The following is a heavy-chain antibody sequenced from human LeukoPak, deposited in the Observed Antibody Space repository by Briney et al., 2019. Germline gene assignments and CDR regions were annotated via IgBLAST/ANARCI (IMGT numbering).Heavy chain of an antibody. V-gene: IGHV3-74*01. CDR3: ARPHTGFDS. CDR2: ISPTGSTT. CDR1: GFSFSGHW. Sequence: GGSLRLSCTASGFSFSGHWMHWARQLPGKGLVWVSRISPTGSTTSYADSVKGRFTVSRDNAKNTLYLQVNNLRAEDTAVYYCARPHTGFDSWGQGTLVTVSS. J-gene: IGHJ4*02.